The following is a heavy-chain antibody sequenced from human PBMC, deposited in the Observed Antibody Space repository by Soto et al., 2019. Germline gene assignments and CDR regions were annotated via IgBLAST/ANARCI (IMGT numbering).Heavy chain of an antibody. D-gene: IGHD4-17*01. V-gene: IGHV3-23*01. CDR2: ISGSGGST. Sequence: GGSLRLSCAASGFTFSSYAMSWVRQAPGKGLEWVSAISGSGGSTYYADSVKGRFTISRDNSKNTLYLQMNSLRAEDTAVYYCAKDQPRTVTTGTVAFDIWGQGTMVTVSS. J-gene: IGHJ3*02. CDR1: GFTFSSYA. CDR3: AKDQPRTVTTGTVAFDI.